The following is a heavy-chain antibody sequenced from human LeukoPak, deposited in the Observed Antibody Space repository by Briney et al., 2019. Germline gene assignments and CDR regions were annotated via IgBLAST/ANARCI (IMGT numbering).Heavy chain of an antibody. CDR2: IRSKAYGGTT. CDR3: TRSNYYDSSGSFDY. D-gene: IGHD3-22*01. Sequence: GGSLRLSCAASGFTFSSYAMSWFRQAPGKGLEWVGFIRSKAYGGTTEYAASVKGRFTISRDDSKSIAYLQMNSLKTEDTAVYYCTRSNYYDSSGSFDYWGQGTLVTVSS. V-gene: IGHV3-49*03. CDR1: GFTFSSYA. J-gene: IGHJ4*02.